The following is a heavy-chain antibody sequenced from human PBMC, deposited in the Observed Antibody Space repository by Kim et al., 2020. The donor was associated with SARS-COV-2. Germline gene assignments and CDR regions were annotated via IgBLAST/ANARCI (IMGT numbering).Heavy chain of an antibody. CDR3: ARGPGGLDV. CDR2: GNP. Sequence: GNPKYAQGFTGRFVFSLDTSVSTAYLQISSLRAEDTAVYFCARGPGGLDVWGQGTTVTVSS. V-gene: IGHV7-4-1*02. J-gene: IGHJ6*02.